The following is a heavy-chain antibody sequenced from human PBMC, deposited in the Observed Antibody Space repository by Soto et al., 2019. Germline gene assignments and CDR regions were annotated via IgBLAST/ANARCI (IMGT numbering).Heavy chain of an antibody. CDR3: AKDQGSSWYEIDY. J-gene: IGHJ4*02. CDR1: GFTFSNYA. Sequence: PGGSLRLSCAASGFTFSNYAVTWVRPDPGKGLEWVSTISGSGGSTYYADSVEGRFTISRDNSKNTLYLQMNSLRAEDTAVYYCAKDQGSSWYEIDYWGQGTLVTVSS. D-gene: IGHD6-13*01. CDR2: ISGSGGST. V-gene: IGHV3-23*01.